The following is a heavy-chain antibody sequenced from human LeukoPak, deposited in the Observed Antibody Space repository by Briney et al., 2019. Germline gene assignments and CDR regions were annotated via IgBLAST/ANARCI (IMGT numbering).Heavy chain of an antibody. Sequence: SETLSLTCTVSGGSIGSFYRSWIRQPPGKGLEWIGEINHSGSTNYNPSLKSRVTISVGNSKTQFSMSLTSVTAADTAVYYCARGPQRSYYDDSGYNGIDYWGQGTLVIVSS. CDR1: GGSIGSFY. V-gene: IGHV4-59*12. J-gene: IGHJ4*02. CDR3: ARGPQRSYYDDSGYNGIDY. CDR2: INHSGST. D-gene: IGHD3-22*01.